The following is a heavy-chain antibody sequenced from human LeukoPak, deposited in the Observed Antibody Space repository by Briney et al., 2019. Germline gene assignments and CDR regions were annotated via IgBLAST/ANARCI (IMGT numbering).Heavy chain of an antibody. Sequence: GGSLRLSCAASGFTVSSNYMSWVRQAPGKGLEWVSVIYSGGSTYYADSVKGRFTISRDNSKDTLYLQMNSLRAEDTAVYYCARVNHIGYMDVWGKGTTVTISS. V-gene: IGHV3-53*01. J-gene: IGHJ6*03. CDR1: GFTVSSNY. D-gene: IGHD1-14*01. CDR3: ARVNHIGYMDV. CDR2: IYSGGST.